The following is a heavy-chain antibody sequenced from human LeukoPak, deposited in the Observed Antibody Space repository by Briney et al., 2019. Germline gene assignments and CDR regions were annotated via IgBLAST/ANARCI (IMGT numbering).Heavy chain of an antibody. CDR3: ARDQYYYDSSGYYGNWFDP. D-gene: IGHD3-22*01. J-gene: IGHJ5*02. V-gene: IGHV1-18*01. CDR1: GYTFTSYG. Sequence: ASVKVSCKASGYTFTSYGINWVRQAPGQGLEWMGWINVYNGNTNYAQKLQGRVTMTTDTSTSTAYMELRSLRSDDTAVYYCARDQYYYDSSGYYGNWFDPWGQGTLVTVSS. CDR2: INVYNGNT.